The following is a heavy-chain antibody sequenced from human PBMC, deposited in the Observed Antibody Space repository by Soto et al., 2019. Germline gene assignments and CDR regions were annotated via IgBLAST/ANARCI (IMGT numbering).Heavy chain of an antibody. CDR3: TRHVGTLKTGTPFDY. J-gene: IGHJ4*02. V-gene: IGHV3-73*01. CDR2: IRSKANSYAT. D-gene: IGHD1-1*01. CDR1: GFTFSGSA. Sequence: GGSLRLSCAASGFTFSGSAMHWVRQASGKGLEWVGRIRSKANSYATAYAASVKGRLTISRDDSKNTAYLQMNSLKTEDTAVYYCTRHVGTLKTGTPFDYWGQGTLGTVSS.